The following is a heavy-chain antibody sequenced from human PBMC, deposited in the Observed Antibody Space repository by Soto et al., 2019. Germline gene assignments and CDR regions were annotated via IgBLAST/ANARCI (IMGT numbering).Heavy chain of an antibody. V-gene: IGHV3-53*01. CDR1: GFTVSSNY. J-gene: IGHJ5*02. Sequence: EVQLVESGGGLIQPGGSLRLSCAASGFTVSSNYMSWVRQAPGKGLEWVSVIHSVGSTYYADSVKGRFTISSDNLKNTLYLQMNNLRADDTAVYYCARDLFYDRDLGGFDPWGQGTLVTVSS. D-gene: IGHD3-22*01. CDR3: ARDLFYDRDLGGFDP. CDR2: IHSVGST.